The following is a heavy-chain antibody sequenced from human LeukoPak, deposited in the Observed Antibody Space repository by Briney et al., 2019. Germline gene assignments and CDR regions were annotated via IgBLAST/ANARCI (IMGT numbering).Heavy chain of an antibody. CDR2: IYYSGST. J-gene: IGHJ4*02. V-gene: IGHV4-61*05. D-gene: IGHD5-18*01. CDR3: ARVYIYGRSYFDY. Sequence: SETLSLTCTVSGASISGSGYYWGWIRQPPGKGLEWIGYIYYSGSTNYNPSLKSRVTISVDTSKNQFSLNLSSVTVADTAIYYCARVYIYGRSYFDYWGQGTLVTVSS. CDR1: GASISGSGYY.